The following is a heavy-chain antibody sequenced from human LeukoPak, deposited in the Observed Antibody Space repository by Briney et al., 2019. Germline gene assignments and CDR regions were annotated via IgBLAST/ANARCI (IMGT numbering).Heavy chain of an antibody. Sequence: PGASLRLSCAGSGFTFSSYAMSWVRQAPGKGLEWVSAISGSGGSTYYADSVEGRFTISRDNSKNTLCLQMNSLRAEDTAVYYCAKAGYSSGWYVLASWGQGTLVTVSS. V-gene: IGHV3-23*01. CDR3: AKAGYSSGWYVLAS. D-gene: IGHD6-19*01. J-gene: IGHJ4*02. CDR1: GFTFSSYA. CDR2: ISGSGGST.